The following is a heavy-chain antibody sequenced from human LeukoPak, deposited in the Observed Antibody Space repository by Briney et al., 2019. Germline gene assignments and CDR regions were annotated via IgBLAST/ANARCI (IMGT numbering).Heavy chain of an antibody. D-gene: IGHD6-6*01. V-gene: IGHV4-34*01. Sequence: SETLSLTCAVYGGSFSTYYWTWIRQPPGKGLEWIGEINHFGNTNYNPSLKSRVTISVDTSKNQFPLKVSSVAAADTAVYYCARGPEYSSSFHYYYYMDVWGKGTTVTVSS. J-gene: IGHJ6*03. CDR1: GGSFSTYY. CDR2: INHFGNT. CDR3: ARGPEYSSSFHYYYYMDV.